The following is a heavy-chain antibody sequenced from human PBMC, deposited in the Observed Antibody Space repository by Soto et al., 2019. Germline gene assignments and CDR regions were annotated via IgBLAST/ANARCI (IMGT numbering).Heavy chain of an antibody. V-gene: IGHV1-69*13. CDR3: ARDGALTIFDGGMDV. Sequence: SVKVSCKASGGTFSSYAISWVRQAPGQGLEWMGGIIPIFGTANYAQKFQGRVTITADESTSTAYMELSSLRSEDTAVYYCARDGALTIFDGGMDVWGQGTTVTVSS. D-gene: IGHD3-3*01. CDR2: IIPIFGTA. CDR1: GGTFSSYA. J-gene: IGHJ6*02.